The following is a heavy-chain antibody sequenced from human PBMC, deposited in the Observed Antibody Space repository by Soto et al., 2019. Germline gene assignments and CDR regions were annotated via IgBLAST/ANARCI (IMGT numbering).Heavy chain of an antibody. D-gene: IGHD1-26*01. CDR3: GTVGGSYLAIPSGY. V-gene: IGHV4-39*01. CDR1: GYSISTNNYY. CDR2: ISYIGDT. Sequence: QLQLQESGPGLVKPSETLSLTCTVSGYSISTNNYYWGWIRQPPGKGLEWIGSISYIGDTYYNPSLRGRVTISVDTSKNQFSLRLSSVTAADAAVYYCGTVGGSYLAIPSGYWGQGTLVTVSS. J-gene: IGHJ4*02.